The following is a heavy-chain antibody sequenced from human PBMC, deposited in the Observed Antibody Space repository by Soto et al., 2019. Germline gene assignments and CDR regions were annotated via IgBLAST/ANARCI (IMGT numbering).Heavy chain of an antibody. CDR1: GVFVSSSSYS. CDR2: IYSSENT. D-gene: IGHD2-2*03. J-gene: IGHJ6*02. CDR3: ARLNGYCISTNCHGYYGMDV. Sequence: QLQVQESGPGLVKPSATLSLTCSVSGVFVSSSSYSWGWIRQSPGKGLEWIGTIYSSENTYYNPSVLSRVTISVDTSKNEFSLRLSSVTAADTAVYYCARLNGYCISTNCHGYYGMDVWGQGTTVTVSS. V-gene: IGHV4-39*01.